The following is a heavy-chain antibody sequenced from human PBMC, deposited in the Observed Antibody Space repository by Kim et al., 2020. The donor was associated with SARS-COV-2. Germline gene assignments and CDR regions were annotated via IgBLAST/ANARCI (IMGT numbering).Heavy chain of an antibody. CDR3: ARGDGKD. J-gene: IGHJ4*02. CDR1: GFTFSDFD. CDR2: ISRSGTTV. Sequence: GGSLRLSCAASGFTFSDFDMNRVRQAPGRGLECISYISRSGTTVYYAGSVKGRFTISRDNAKNSLSLQMNSLRAEDTAVYYCARGDGKDWGQGTLVTVSS. V-gene: IGHV3-48*03.